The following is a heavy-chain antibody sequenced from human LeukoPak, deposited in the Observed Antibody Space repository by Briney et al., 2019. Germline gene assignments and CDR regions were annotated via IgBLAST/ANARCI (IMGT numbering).Heavy chain of an antibody. CDR3: ARGTPMTTVTTWRPGYYYYGMDV. CDR2: FDPEDGET. D-gene: IGHD4-17*01. CDR1: GYTLTELS. V-gene: IGHV1-24*01. Sequence: ASVKVSCKVSGYTLTELSMHWVRQAPGKGLEWMGGFDPEDGETIYAQKFQGRVTMTEDTSTDTAYMELSSLRSEDTAVYYCARGTPMTTVTTWRPGYYYYGMDVWGQGTTVTVSS. J-gene: IGHJ6*02.